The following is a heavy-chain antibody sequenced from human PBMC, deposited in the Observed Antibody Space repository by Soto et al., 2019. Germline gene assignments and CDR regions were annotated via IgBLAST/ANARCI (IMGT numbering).Heavy chain of an antibody. J-gene: IGHJ4*02. CDR3: ARLHRSSSGDLYFDY. CDR2: INAGDGNT. Sequence: QVQLVQSGPEVKKPGASVKVSCKASGYSFTSYTIHWVRQAPGQRLEWMGWINAGDGNTKHSQKCQGRVSFTRDTSASTAYMELSSQRSEDTAVYYCARLHRSSSGDLYFDYWGQGTLVTVSS. D-gene: IGHD6-6*01. CDR1: GYSFTSYT. V-gene: IGHV1-3*01.